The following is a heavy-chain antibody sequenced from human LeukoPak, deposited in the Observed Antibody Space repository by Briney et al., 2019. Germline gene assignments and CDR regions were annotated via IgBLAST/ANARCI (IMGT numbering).Heavy chain of an antibody. J-gene: IGHJ6*02. V-gene: IGHV1-8*01. Sequence: ASVKVSCKASGYTFTNYDINWVRQATGQGLEWMGWRNPNSGRTGFAQKFQGRLTMTADTSISSAYMELSSLTSDDTAVYYCARGPVSTHGMDVWGQGTTVTVSS. CDR1: GYTFTNYD. CDR3: ARGPVSTHGMDV. CDR2: RNPNSGRT. D-gene: IGHD6-13*01.